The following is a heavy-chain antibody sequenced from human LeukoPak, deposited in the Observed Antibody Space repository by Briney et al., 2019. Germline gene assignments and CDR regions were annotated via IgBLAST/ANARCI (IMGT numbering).Heavy chain of an antibody. Sequence: SVKVSCKASGGTFSSYAISWVRQAPGQGLEWMGGMIPIFGTANYAQKFQGRVTITADESTSTAYMELSSLRSEDTAVYYCARAWVGFEFLEWAPHFEHWGQGTLVTVSS. J-gene: IGHJ1*01. CDR2: MIPIFGTA. CDR3: ARAWVGFEFLEWAPHFEH. V-gene: IGHV1-69*13. CDR1: GGTFSSYA. D-gene: IGHD3-3*01.